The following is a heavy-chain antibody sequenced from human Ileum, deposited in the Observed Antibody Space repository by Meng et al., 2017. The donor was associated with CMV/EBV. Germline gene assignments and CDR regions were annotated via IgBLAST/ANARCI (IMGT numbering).Heavy chain of an antibody. Sequence: GGSLRLSCAASGFTFSAYWMHWVRQAPGKGLMWVSHINGDGSNTSHADSVRGRFTISRDNAKNTLFLQMSSLRVEDTAVYYCARDRGVPGRTDYWGQGTLVTVSS. CDR3: ARDRGVPGRTDY. CDR1: GFTFSAYW. D-gene: IGHD1-14*01. CDR2: INGDGSNT. J-gene: IGHJ4*02. V-gene: IGHV3-74*01.